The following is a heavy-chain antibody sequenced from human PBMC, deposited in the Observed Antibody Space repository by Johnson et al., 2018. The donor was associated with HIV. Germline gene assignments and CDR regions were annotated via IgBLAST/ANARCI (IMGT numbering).Heavy chain of an antibody. Sequence: QEKLVESGGGVVQPGRSLRLSCAASGFTFSSYAMHWVRQAPGKGLEWVAVISYDGSNKYYADSVKGRFTISRDNAKNSLYLQMNSLRAEDTAVYYCARRGLANAFDIWGQGTMVTVSS. CDR1: GFTFSSYA. CDR3: ARRGLANAFDI. V-gene: IGHV3-30-3*01. J-gene: IGHJ3*02. D-gene: IGHD3-10*01. CDR2: ISYDGSNK.